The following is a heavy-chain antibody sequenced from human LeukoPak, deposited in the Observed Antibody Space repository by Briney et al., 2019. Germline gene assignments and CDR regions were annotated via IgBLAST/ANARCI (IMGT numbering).Heavy chain of an antibody. CDR2: IWYDGSNK. J-gene: IGHJ4*02. Sequence: GGSLRLSCAASGFTFSSYGMHWVRQAPGKGLEWVAVIWYDGSNKYYADSVKGRFTISRDNSKNALYLQMNSLRAEDTAVYYCARDPLYGYFDYWGQGTLVTVSS. CDR3: ARDPLYGYFDY. V-gene: IGHV3-33*01. D-gene: IGHD2/OR15-2a*01. CDR1: GFTFSSYG.